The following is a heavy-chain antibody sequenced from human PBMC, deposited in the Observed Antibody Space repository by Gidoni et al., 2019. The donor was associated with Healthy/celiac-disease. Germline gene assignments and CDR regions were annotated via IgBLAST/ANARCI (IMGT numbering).Heavy chain of an antibody. D-gene: IGHD2-2*01. J-gene: IGHJ6*02. CDR3: AKPLGVVPAAKEGYYYGMDV. CDR1: GFTFSSYA. Sequence: EVQLLESGGGLVQPGGSLRLSCAASGFTFSSYAMSWVRQAPGKGLEWVSAISGRGGSTYYADSVKGRFTISRDNSKNTLYLQVNSLRAEDTAVYYCAKPLGVVPAAKEGYYYGMDVWGQGTTVTVSS. V-gene: IGHV3-23*01. CDR2: ISGRGGST.